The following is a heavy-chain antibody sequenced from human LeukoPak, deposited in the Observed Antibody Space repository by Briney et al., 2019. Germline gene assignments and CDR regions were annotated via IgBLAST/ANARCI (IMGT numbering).Heavy chain of an antibody. CDR2: INPNSGGA. J-gene: IGHJ4*02. D-gene: IGHD3-22*01. CDR3: ATDAYYDSSGSYPNDY. Sequence: ASVKVSCKASGYMFTGYYIHWVRQAPGQGLEWMGRINPNSGGANYAQKFQGRVTMTRDTSISTAYMELSRLISDDTAVYYCATDAYYDSSGSYPNDYWGQGTLVTVSS. V-gene: IGHV1-2*06. CDR1: GYMFTGYY.